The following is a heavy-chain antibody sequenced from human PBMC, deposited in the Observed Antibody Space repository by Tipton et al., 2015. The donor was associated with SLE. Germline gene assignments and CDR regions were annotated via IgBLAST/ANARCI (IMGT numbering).Heavy chain of an antibody. V-gene: IGHV4-31*03. J-gene: IGHJ4*02. CDR1: GGSIRSGGYY. CDR3: ARLNGGSYYGGYYFDF. Sequence: TLSLTCTVSGGSIRSGGYYWDWVRPHPEKGLGGVGHMYYSGTTYYNPSLEGRVIISVDTSKSQFSLNLTSVTAADTAVYFCARLNGGSYYGGYYFDFWGQGTLVTVSS. CDR2: MYYSGTT. D-gene: IGHD1-26*01.